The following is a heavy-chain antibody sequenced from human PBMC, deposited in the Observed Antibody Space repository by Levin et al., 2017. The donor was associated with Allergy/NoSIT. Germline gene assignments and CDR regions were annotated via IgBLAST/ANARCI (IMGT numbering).Heavy chain of an antibody. V-gene: IGHV3-30*03. CDR1: GFTFSTYG. J-gene: IGHJ4*02. D-gene: IGHD3-22*01. Sequence: GESLKISCAASGFTFSTYGMHWVRQAPGKGLEWVARISYDGSNIYYADSVKGRFTISRENSKNTLYLEMTSLRAEDTAVYYCARDAVTYYYAGSGFDYWGQGTRVTVSS. CDR2: ISYDGSNI. CDR3: ARDAVTYYYAGSGFDY.